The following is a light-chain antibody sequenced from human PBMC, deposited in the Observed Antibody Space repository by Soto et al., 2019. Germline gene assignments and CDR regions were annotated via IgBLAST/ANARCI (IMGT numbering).Light chain of an antibody. Sequence: EIVLTQSPATLSLSPGDRAILSCRASRSVSTYLAWYQQKPGQAPRLLIHDASYRATGIPPRFTGSGSGTEFTLTISDLQSEDFAVYYCQQYNSWPITFGQGTRLEIK. J-gene: IGKJ5*01. V-gene: IGKV3-11*01. CDR2: DAS. CDR1: RSVSTY. CDR3: QQYNSWPIT.